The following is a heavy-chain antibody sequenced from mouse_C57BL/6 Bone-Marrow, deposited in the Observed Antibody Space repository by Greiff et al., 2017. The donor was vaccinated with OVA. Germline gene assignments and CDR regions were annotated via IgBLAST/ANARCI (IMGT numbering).Heavy chain of an antibody. D-gene: IGHD1-1*01. J-gene: IGHJ2*01. CDR2: IYPGSGST. V-gene: IGHV1-55*01. Sequence: QVHVKQPGAELVKPGASVKMSCKASGYTFTSYWITWVKQRPGQGLEWIGDIYPGSGSTNYNEKFKSKATLTVDTSSSTAYMQLSSLTSEDSAVYYCAREATVVFDYWGQGTTLTVSS. CDR3: AREATVVFDY. CDR1: GYTFTSYW.